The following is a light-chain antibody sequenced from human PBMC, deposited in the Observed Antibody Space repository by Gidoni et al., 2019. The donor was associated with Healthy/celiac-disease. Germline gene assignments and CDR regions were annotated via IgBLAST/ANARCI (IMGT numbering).Light chain of an antibody. CDR3: QQLNSYPRFT. J-gene: IGKJ3*01. CDR1: QGISSY. CDR2: AAS. Sequence: DIQLTQSPSFLSASVGDRVTITCRASQGISSYLAWYQQKPVKAPKLLIYAASTVQSGVPSRFSGSGSGTEFTLTISSLQPEDFATYYCQQLNSYPRFTFGPGTKVDIK. V-gene: IGKV1-9*01.